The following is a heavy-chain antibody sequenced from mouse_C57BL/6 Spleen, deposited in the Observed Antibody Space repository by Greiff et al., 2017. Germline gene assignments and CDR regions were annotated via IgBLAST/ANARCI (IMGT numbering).Heavy chain of an antibody. D-gene: IGHD2-3*01. J-gene: IGHJ1*03. V-gene: IGHV5-16*01. CDR1: GFTFSDYY. Sequence: EVQRVESEGGLVQPGSSMKLSCTASGFTFSDYYMAWVRQVPEKGLEWVANINYDGSSTYYLDSLKSRFIISRDNAKNILYLQMSRLKSEDTATYYCARDRGYDGYYSWYFDVWGTGTTVTVSS. CDR2: INYDGSST. CDR3: ARDRGYDGYYSWYFDV.